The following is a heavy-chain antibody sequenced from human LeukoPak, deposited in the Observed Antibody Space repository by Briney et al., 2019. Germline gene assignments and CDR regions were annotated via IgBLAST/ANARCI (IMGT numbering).Heavy chain of an antibody. J-gene: IGHJ4*02. CDR1: GGTFSSYA. CDR3: VANNCSSTSCYPFDY. Sequence: GASVKVSCKASGGTFSSYAISWVRQAPGQGLEWMGGITPIFGTANYAQKFQGRVTITADESTSTAYMELSSLRSEDTAVYYCVANNCSSTSCYPFDYWGQGTLVTVSS. V-gene: IGHV1-69*13. D-gene: IGHD2-2*01. CDR2: ITPIFGTA.